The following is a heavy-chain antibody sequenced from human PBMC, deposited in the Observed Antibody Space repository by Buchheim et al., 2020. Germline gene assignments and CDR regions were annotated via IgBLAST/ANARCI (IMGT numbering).Heavy chain of an antibody. Sequence: QVQLQQWGAGLLKPSETLSLTCAVYGGSFSGYYWSWIRQPPGKGLEWIGEINHSGSTNYNPSLKSRVTISVDTSKNQFSLKLSSGTAADTAVYYCAREQNSEGGGFDPWGQGTL. V-gene: IGHV4-34*01. J-gene: IGHJ5*02. CDR3: AREQNSEGGGFDP. CDR1: GGSFSGYY. CDR2: INHSGST. D-gene: IGHD2/OR15-2a*01.